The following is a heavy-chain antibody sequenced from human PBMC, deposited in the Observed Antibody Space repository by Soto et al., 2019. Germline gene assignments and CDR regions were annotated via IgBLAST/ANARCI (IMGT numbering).Heavy chain of an antibody. Sequence: QLQLQESGPGLVKPSETLSLTCTVSGGSISSSSYYWGWIRQPPGKGLEWIGSIYFSGSTSYNPSLKSRVTISVDTSKNQFSLKLSSVSAADTAVYYCARHKEGYSSGWTPIYMDVWGKGTTVTVSS. J-gene: IGHJ6*03. V-gene: IGHV4-39*01. CDR1: GGSISSSSYY. D-gene: IGHD6-19*01. CDR2: IYFSGST. CDR3: ARHKEGYSSGWTPIYMDV.